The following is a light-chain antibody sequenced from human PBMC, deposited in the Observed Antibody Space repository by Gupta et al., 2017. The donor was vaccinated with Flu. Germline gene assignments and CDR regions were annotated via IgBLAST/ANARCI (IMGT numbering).Light chain of an antibody. Sequence: SSELTQPPSLSVSPGQTATLTCPGAALADQYGYWYQPKPGQAPTMVVRKDNQRPSGIPERFSGSSSGTKVTLTISGVQAEDEADYYCQSSDNRGTYVIFGGGTKLTVL. CDR2: KDN. V-gene: IGLV3-25*03. J-gene: IGLJ2*01. CDR1: ALADQY. CDR3: QSSDNRGTYVI.